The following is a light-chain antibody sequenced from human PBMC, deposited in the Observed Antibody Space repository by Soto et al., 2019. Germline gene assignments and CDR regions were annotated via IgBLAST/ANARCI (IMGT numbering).Light chain of an antibody. CDR1: SSDVGSYDH. V-gene: IGLV2-23*02. Sequence: QSVLTQPASVSGSPGQSITISCSGTSSDVGSYDHVAWYQQFPGKTPKLMIYEVSNRPSGVSSRFSGSKSGNTASLTISGLQAEDEADYYCCSSGGSPTYVFGTGTKVTVL. CDR3: CSSGGSPTYV. CDR2: EVS. J-gene: IGLJ1*01.